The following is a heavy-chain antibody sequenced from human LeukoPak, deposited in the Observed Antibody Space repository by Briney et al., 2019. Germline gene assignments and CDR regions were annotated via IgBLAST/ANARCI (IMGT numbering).Heavy chain of an antibody. CDR3: AKGHYYDSSGYYY. Sequence: GGSLRLSCAASGFTFSRYGMSWVRQAPGKRLEWVSAISGSGGSTYYADSVKGRFTISRDNSKNTLYLQMNSLRAEDTAVYYCAKGHYYDSSGYYYWGQGTLVTVSS. D-gene: IGHD3-22*01. V-gene: IGHV3-23*01. J-gene: IGHJ4*02. CDR1: GFTFSRYG. CDR2: ISGSGGST.